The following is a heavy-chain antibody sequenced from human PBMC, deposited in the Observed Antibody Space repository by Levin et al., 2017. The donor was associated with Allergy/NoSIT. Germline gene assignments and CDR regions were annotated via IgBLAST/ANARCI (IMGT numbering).Heavy chain of an antibody. D-gene: IGHD2-2*02. Sequence: GGSLRLSCAASGFNFSNYGMHWVRQAPGKGLEWVAVIWYDGSNKYYGDSVKGRFTISRDNSKNTLYLQMDSLRAEDTAVYYCARDHCRSSSCYIVWFDPWGQGTLVTVSS. V-gene: IGHV3-33*01. CDR3: ARDHCRSSSCYIVWFDP. CDR1: GFNFSNYG. CDR2: IWYDGSNK. J-gene: IGHJ5*02.